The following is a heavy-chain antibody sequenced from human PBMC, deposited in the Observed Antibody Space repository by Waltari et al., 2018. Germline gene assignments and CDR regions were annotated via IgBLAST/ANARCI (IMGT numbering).Heavy chain of an antibody. V-gene: IGHV3-7*03. CDR2: IKQDGSEK. CDR1: GFTFSSYW. D-gene: IGHD4-17*01. Sequence: EVQLVESGGGLVQPGGSLRLSCSASGFTFSSYWMTWVRQARGKGREWVANIKQDGSEKYYVDSGKGRFTISRDNAKNSLYLQMNSLRAEDTAVYYCARDPGDYGDYVGYWGQGTLVTVSS. J-gene: IGHJ4*02. CDR3: ARDPGDYGDYVGY.